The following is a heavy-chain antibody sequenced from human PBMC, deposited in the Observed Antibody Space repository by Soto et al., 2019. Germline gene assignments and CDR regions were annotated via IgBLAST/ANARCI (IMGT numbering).Heavy chain of an antibody. J-gene: IGHJ4*02. Sequence: EVQLVETGGGLIQPGGSLRLSCAASGFTVSSNYMSWVRQAPGKGLEWVSIIYSSGSTYYADSVKGRFTISRDNSKNTLYIQMNRLRAEDTAVYYCATGSGSGGKFDYWGQGTLVTASS. CDR2: IYSSGST. D-gene: IGHD6-19*01. V-gene: IGHV3-53*02. CDR1: GFTVSSNY. CDR3: ATGSGSGGKFDY.